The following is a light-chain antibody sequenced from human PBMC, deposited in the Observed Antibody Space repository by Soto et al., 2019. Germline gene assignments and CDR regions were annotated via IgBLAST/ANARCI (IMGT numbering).Light chain of an antibody. CDR3: AAWDDSLNGYV. CDR1: SSNIGSNT. V-gene: IGLV1-44*01. CDR2: SNN. Sequence: QSALTQPPSASGTPGQRVTISCSGSSSNIGSNTVNWYQQPPGTAPKLLIYSNNQRPSGVPDRFSGSKSGTSASLAISGLQSEDEADYYCAAWDDSLNGYVSGTGTKVTVL. J-gene: IGLJ1*01.